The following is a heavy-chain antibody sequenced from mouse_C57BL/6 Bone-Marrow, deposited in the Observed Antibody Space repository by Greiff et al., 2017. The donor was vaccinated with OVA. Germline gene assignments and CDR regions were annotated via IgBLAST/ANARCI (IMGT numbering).Heavy chain of an antibody. D-gene: IGHD1-1*01. CDR3: ARRLYYYGSSYDWYFDV. CDR2: ILPSIGRT. CDR1: DSEVFPIAY. Sequence: QVQLQQSGSELRSPGSSVKLSCKDFDSEVFPIAYMSWVRQKPGHGFEWIGGILPSIGRTIYGEKFEDKATLDADTLSNTAYLELNSLTSEDSAIYDCARRLYYYGSSYDWYFDVWGTGTTVTVSS. J-gene: IGHJ1*03. V-gene: IGHV15-2*01.